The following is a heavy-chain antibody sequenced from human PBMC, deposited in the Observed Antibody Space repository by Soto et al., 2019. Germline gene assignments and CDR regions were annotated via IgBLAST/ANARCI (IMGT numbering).Heavy chain of an antibody. Sequence: PGGSLRLSCAASGFSLRTYGMQWVRRAPGKGLEWVAFIWYDGTKKFYANSVKGRSTISKDNSNNILYLQMSGLRAEDTAVYYCARDVVTAVAGSVNWFDPWGQGTLVTVSS. J-gene: IGHJ5*02. D-gene: IGHD6-19*01. V-gene: IGHV3-33*01. CDR1: GFSLRTYG. CDR3: ARDVVTAVAGSVNWFDP. CDR2: IWYDGTKK.